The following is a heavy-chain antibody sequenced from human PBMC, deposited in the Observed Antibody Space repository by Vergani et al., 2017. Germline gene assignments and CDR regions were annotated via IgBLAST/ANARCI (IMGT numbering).Heavy chain of an antibody. Sequence: EVQLLESGGGLVQPGGSLRLSCAASGFTFSSHAMSWVRQAPGKGLEWVSAISGSGGSTYYADSVKGRFTISRDNSKNTLYLQMNSLRAENTAVYYCAKDHESSTCSSDNWGQGTLVTVSS. D-gene: IGHD1-26*01. CDR3: AKDHESSTCSSDN. CDR2: ISGSGGST. J-gene: IGHJ4*02. V-gene: IGHV3-23*01. CDR1: GFTFSSHA.